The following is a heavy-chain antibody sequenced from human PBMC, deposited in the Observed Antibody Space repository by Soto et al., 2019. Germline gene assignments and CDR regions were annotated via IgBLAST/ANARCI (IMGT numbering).Heavy chain of an antibody. CDR2: ISGSGGST. CDR3: AKDITTVTTSGAAAFDY. V-gene: IGHV3-23*01. Sequence: EVQLLESGGGLVQPGGSLRLSCAASGFTFSSYAMSWVRQAPGKGLERVSAISGSGGSTYYADSVKGRFTISRDNSKNTLYLQMNSLRAEDTAVYYCAKDITTVTTSGAAAFDYWGQGTLVTVSS. CDR1: GFTFSSYA. J-gene: IGHJ4*02. D-gene: IGHD4-17*01.